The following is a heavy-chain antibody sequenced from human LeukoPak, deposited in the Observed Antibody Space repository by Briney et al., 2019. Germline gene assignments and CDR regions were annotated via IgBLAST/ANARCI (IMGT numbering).Heavy chain of an antibody. D-gene: IGHD6-13*01. J-gene: IGHJ4*02. Sequence: GGSLRLSCAASGFTFSDYSMNWVRQAPGKGLEWVSYISSSGSTIYYADSVKGRFTISRDNAKNSLYLQMNSLRAEDTAVYYCASHSSSWYSMDDYWGQGTLVTVSS. CDR1: GFTFSDYS. CDR2: ISSSGSTI. V-gene: IGHV3-48*04. CDR3: ASHSSSWYSMDDY.